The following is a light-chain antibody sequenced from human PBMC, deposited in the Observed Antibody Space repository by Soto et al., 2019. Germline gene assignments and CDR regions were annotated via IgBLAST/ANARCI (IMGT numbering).Light chain of an antibody. CDR2: KAS. CDR1: QSISSW. V-gene: IGKV1-5*03. CDR3: QQLNSYPRT. J-gene: IGKJ1*01. Sequence: DVQRTQSPSNLSASVGDRVTITFLASQSISSWSAWFQQKPGKAPKLLIYKASSLESGVPSRFSGSGSGTEFTLTISSLQPEDFATYYCQQLNSYPRTFGQGTKVDIK.